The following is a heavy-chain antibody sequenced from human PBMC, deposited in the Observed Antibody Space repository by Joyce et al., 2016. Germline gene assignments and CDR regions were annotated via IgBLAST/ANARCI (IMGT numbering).Heavy chain of an antibody. V-gene: IGHV5-10-1*03. CDR3: ARLSARFYYGIDV. CDR1: GYSFATYW. J-gene: IGHJ6*02. Sequence: EVQLVQSGAEVKKPGESLRISCKGSGYSFATYWTNWVRQMPGKGLEWMGRIDPRDSYIDYSPSFQGHVTISADKSTSTAYLQWRGLRPSDTAIYYCARLSARFYYGIDVWGQGTTVTVSS. CDR2: IDPRDSYI. D-gene: IGHD6-25*01.